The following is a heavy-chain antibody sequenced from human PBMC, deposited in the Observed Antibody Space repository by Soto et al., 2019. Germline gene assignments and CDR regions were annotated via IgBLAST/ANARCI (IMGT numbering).Heavy chain of an antibody. CDR1: GFTFTSSA. V-gene: IGHV1-58*01. CDR3: AAEGIAVAGTMY. Sequence: ASVKVSCKASGFTFTSSAVQWVRQARGQRLEWIGWIVVGSGNTNYAQKFQERVTITRDMSTSTAYMELSSLRSEDTAVYYCAAEGIAVAGTMYWGQGTLVTVSS. CDR2: IVVGSGNT. J-gene: IGHJ4*02. D-gene: IGHD6-19*01.